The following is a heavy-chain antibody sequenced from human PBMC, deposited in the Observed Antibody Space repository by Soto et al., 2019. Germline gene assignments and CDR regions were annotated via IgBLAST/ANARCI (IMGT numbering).Heavy chain of an antibody. J-gene: IGHJ4*02. V-gene: IGHV3-30*18. D-gene: IGHD2-2*01. CDR3: AKDPAAHYAGYYFDY. Sequence: GGSLRLSCAASGFTFSSYGMHWVRQAPGKGLEWVAVISYDGSNKYYADSVKGRFTISRDNSKNTLYLQMNSLRAEDTAVYYCAKDPAAHYAGYYFDYWGQGTLVTVSS. CDR2: ISYDGSNK. CDR1: GFTFSSYG.